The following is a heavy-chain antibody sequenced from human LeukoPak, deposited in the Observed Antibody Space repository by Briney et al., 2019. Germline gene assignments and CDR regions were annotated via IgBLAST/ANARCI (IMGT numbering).Heavy chain of an antibody. CDR3: ATDRGGSGWGLKGY. CDR2: INPSGGST. Sequence: ASVKVSCKASGYTFTSYYMHWVRQAPGQGLEWMGIINPSGGSTSYAQKFQGRVTMTEDTSTDTAYMELSSLRSEDTAVCYCATDRGGSGWGLKGYWGQGTLVTVSS. V-gene: IGHV1-46*01. CDR1: GYTFTSYY. J-gene: IGHJ4*02. D-gene: IGHD6-19*01.